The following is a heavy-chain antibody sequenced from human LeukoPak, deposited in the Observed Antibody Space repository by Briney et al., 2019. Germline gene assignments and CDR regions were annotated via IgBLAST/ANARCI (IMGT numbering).Heavy chain of an antibody. CDR1: GYTFTSYG. Sequence: ASVKVSCKASGYTFTSYGISWVRQAPGQGLEWMGWISAYNGNTNYAQKLQGRVTMTTDSSTSTAYMELRSLRSDDTAVYYCARHVRGVIIVPLDYWGQGTLVTVSS. J-gene: IGHJ4*02. CDR3: ARHVRGVIIVPLDY. V-gene: IGHV1-18*01. CDR2: ISAYNGNT. D-gene: IGHD3-10*01.